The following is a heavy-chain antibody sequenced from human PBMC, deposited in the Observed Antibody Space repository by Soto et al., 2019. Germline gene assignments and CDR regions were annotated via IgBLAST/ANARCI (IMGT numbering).Heavy chain of an antibody. J-gene: IGHJ3*02. CDR2: ISAYNGNT. CDR1: GYTFTSFG. Sequence: QVQLVQSGAEVKKPGASVKVSCKASGYTFTSFGISWVRQAPGQGLEWMGWISAYNGNTNYAENLQGRVTMTADTSTRTAYMELRSLRSDESAVYYCARDHRGGTDAFDIWGQGTMVTVSS. V-gene: IGHV1-18*01. CDR3: ARDHRGGTDAFDI. D-gene: IGHD2-15*01.